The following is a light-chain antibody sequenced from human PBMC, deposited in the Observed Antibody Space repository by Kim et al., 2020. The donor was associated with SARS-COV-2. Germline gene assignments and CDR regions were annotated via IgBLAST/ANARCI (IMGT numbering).Light chain of an antibody. CDR2: KAS. Sequence: DIQMTQSPSTLSASIGETVTITCRASENISTWLAWYQQKPGKAPKLLIYKASISDSGVPLRFRGGGSGTEFTLTIKSLQPDDFATYYCQQFKGYRTFGQGTKVDIK. J-gene: IGKJ1*01. V-gene: IGKV1-5*03. CDR3: QQFKGYRT. CDR1: ENISTW.